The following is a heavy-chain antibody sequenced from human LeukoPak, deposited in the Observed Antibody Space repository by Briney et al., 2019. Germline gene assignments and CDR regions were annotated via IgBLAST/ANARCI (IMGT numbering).Heavy chain of an antibody. CDR3: ARRVGIGCSSTSCYVGAFDI. CDR1: GGSFSGYY. CDR2: INHSGST. V-gene: IGHV4-34*01. Sequence: PSETLSLTCAVYGGSFSGYYWSWIRQPPGKGLEWIGEINHSGSTNYNPSLKSRVTISVDTSKNQFSLKLSSVTAADTAVYYCARRVGIGCSSTSCYVGAFDIWGQRTMVTVSS. D-gene: IGHD2-2*01. J-gene: IGHJ3*02.